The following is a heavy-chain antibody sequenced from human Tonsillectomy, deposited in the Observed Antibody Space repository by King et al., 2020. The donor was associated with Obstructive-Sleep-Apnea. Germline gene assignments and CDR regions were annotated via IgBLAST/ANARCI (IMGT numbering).Heavy chain of an antibody. Sequence: VQLVESGGGVVQPGRSLRLSCTASGFIFSSYALHLVGQAPGKGLEWVAVMSHDGRNKFYAGSVKGRFTISRDISNNTLYLQMNTLIPEDTAVYYCARDRVAGSPITDRWFDLWGQGTLVTVSS. CDR3: ARDRVAGSPITDRWFDL. D-gene: IGHD6-19*01. CDR1: GFIFSSYA. CDR2: MSHDGRNK. V-gene: IGHV3-30*04. J-gene: IGHJ5*02.